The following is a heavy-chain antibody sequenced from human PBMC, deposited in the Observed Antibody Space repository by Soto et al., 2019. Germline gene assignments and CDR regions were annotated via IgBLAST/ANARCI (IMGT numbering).Heavy chain of an antibody. CDR2: IKPDGSEK. CDR1: GFTFSSHW. V-gene: IGHV3-7*05. Sequence: GGSLRLSCAASGFTFSSHWMSWVRQAPGKGLEWVANIKPDGSEKWYVDSVKGRFTIPRDNSKNTLYLQMNSLRAEDTAVYYCVGYCSGGSCYARHYYYGMDVWGQGTTVTVSS. J-gene: IGHJ6*02. D-gene: IGHD2-15*01. CDR3: VGYCSGGSCYARHYYYGMDV.